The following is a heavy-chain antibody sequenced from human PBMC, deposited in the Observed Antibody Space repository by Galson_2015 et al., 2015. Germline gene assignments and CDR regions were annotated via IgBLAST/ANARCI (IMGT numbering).Heavy chain of an antibody. CDR3: ARSSGWSDFQH. CDR2: INHSGST. V-gene: IGHV4-34*01. CDR1: GGSFSGYY. D-gene: IGHD6-19*01. Sequence: TLSLTCAVYGGSFSGYYWSWIRQPPGKGLEWIGEINHSGSTNYNPSLKSRVTISVDTSKNQFSLKLSSVTAADTAVYYCARSSGWSDFQHWGQGTLVTVSS. J-gene: IGHJ1*01.